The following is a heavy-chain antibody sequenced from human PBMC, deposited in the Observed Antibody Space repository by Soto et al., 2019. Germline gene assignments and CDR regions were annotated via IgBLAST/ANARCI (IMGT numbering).Heavy chain of an antibody. V-gene: IGHV1-2*04. CDR3: AREPGIAVAGTLLGMDV. CDR2: INPNSGGT. J-gene: IGHJ6*02. CDR1: GYTFTGYY. Sequence: ASVKVSCKASGYTFTGYYMHWVRQAPGQGLEWMGWINPNSGGTNYAQKCQGWVTMTRDTSISTAYMELSRLRSDDTAVYYCAREPGIAVAGTLLGMDVWGQGTTVTVSS. D-gene: IGHD6-19*01.